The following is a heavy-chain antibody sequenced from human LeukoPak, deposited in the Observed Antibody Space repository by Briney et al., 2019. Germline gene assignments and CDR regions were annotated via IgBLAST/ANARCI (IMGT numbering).Heavy chain of an antibody. CDR2: ICYSGST. D-gene: IGHD3-22*01. V-gene: IGHV4-59*01. CDR3: ARLVYDSSGYYFFDY. Sequence: PSETLSLTCTVSGGSISSYYWSWIRQPPGKGLEWIGYICYSGSTNYNPSLKSRVTISVDTSKNQFSLKLSSVTAADTAVYYCARLVYDSSGYYFFDYWGQGTLVTVSS. J-gene: IGHJ4*02. CDR1: GGSISSYY.